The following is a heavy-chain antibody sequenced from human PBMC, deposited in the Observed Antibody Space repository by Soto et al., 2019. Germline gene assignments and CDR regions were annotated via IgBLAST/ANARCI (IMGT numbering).Heavy chain of an antibody. CDR2: IIPILGIA. D-gene: IGHD3-10*01. V-gene: IGHV1-69*02. J-gene: IGHJ4*02. CDR1: GGTFSSYT. Sequence: QVQLVQSGAEVKKPGSSVKVSCKASGGTFSSYTISWVRQAPGQGLEWMGRIIPILGIANYAQKFQGRVTITADKSTSTAYMELVSLRSEDTAVYYCARRGSRGYFDYWGQGTLVTVSS. CDR3: ARRGSRGYFDY.